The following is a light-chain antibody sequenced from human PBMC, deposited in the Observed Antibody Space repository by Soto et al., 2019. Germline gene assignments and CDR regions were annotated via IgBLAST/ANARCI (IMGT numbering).Light chain of an antibody. CDR3: QQRVNWPPT. CDR1: QSVSDY. J-gene: IGKJ4*01. Sequence: VLTQSPARLSLSPGERATLSCRAGQSVSDYLAWYQQKPGQPPRLLFFDASNRATGVPDRFSAGGSGTDFTLIISSLGPEDCAVYYCQQRVNWPPTFGGGTKVEI. CDR2: DAS. V-gene: IGKV3-11*01.